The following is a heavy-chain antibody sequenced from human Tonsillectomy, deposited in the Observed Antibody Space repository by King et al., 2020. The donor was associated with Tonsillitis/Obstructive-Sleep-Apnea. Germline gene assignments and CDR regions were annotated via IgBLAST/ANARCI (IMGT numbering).Heavy chain of an antibody. CDR3: ARGLYSSGWHYFDY. J-gene: IGHJ4*02. D-gene: IGHD6-19*01. CDR2: IYYSGST. CDR1: RGSICSSSYY. V-gene: IGHV4-39*01. Sequence: QLQESGPGLVKPSETLSLTCTVSRGSICSSSYYWGWIRQPPGKGLEWIGDIYYSGSTYYNPSLKSRVTMSVDTSKHQFSLKLSSVTAADTAVYYCARGLYSSGWHYFDYWGQGTLVTVSS.